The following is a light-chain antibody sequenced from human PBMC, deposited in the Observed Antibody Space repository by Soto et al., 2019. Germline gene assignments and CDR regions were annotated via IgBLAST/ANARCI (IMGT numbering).Light chain of an antibody. CDR1: SSDVGGYNY. CDR2: EVS. V-gene: IGLV2-8*01. J-gene: IGLJ3*02. CDR3: SSYTSSSTRV. Sequence: QSALTQPPSASGSFGQSVTISCTGTSSDVGGYNYVSWYQQHPGKAPKLMIYEVSERPSGVPDRFSGSKSGNTASLTVSGLQADDEADYYCSSYTSSSTRVFGGGTQLTVL.